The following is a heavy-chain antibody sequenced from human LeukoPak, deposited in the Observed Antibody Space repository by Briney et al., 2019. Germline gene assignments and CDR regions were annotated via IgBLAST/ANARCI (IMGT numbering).Heavy chain of an antibody. D-gene: IGHD6-6*01. J-gene: IGHJ4*02. CDR2: ISHSGSPI. CDR1: GFTLSNYE. Sequence: GGSLRLSCAASGFTLSNYEMNWVRQAPGKGLEWLSYISHSGSPIYYADSVKGRFTISRDNAKNSLYLQMNSLRAEDTAVYYCARDLVYWGQGTLVTVSS. V-gene: IGHV3-48*03. CDR3: ARDLVY.